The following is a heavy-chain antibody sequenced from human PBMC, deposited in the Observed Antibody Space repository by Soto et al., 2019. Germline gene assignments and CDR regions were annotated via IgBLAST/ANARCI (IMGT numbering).Heavy chain of an antibody. J-gene: IGHJ6*02. CDR2: ILPIFGTG. V-gene: IGHV1-69*01. Sequence: QVQLVQSGAEVKKPWSSVKVSCKASGDTFSSFAINWVRQAPGQGLEWMGGILPIFGTGNYAQKFQGRVTITADESTSTAYMELSGLRSDDSAVYYCARTQRPNLVVVTAISYYYYHMDVWGQGTTVTVSS. CDR3: ARTQRPNLVVVTAISYYYYHMDV. D-gene: IGHD2-21*02. CDR1: GDTFSSFA.